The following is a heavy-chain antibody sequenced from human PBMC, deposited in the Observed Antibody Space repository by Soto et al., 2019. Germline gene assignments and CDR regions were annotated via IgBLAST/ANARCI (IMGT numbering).Heavy chain of an antibody. V-gene: IGHV1-46*01. D-gene: IGHD3-10*01. Sequence: FMRCGLHTPGQGLEWMGIINPSGGSTSYAQKFQGRVTMTRDTSTSTVYMELSSLRSEDTAVYYCAGVLPGIRSVSAFLRHRTSDP. CDR2: INPSGGST. J-gene: IGHJ5*02. CDR3: AGVLPGIRSVSAFLRHRTSDP. CDR1: F.